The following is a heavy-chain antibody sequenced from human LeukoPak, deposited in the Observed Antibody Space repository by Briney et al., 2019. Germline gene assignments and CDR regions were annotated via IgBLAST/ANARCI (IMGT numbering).Heavy chain of an antibody. J-gene: IGHJ4*02. CDR3: ARDDGSGWYGY. V-gene: IGHV3-74*01. D-gene: IGHD6-19*01. CDR1: GFTFSRYW. Sequence: GGSLRLSCAASGFTFSRYWMHWVRQAPGKGLVWVSRINSDGSSTSYADSVKGRFTISRDNAKNTLYLQVNSLRAEDTAVYYCARDDGSGWYGYWGQGTLVTVSS. CDR2: INSDGSST.